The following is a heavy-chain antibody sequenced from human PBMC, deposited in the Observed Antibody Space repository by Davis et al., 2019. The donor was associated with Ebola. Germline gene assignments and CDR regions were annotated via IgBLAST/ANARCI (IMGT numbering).Heavy chain of an antibody. CDR1: GFTFSSYA. J-gene: IGHJ3*01. CDR2: ISGSGDST. D-gene: IGHD6-19*01. V-gene: IGHV3-23*01. CDR3: AKDTSNVWFDV. Sequence: GGSLRLSCAASGFTFSSYAMSWVRQAPGKGLEWVSAISGSGDSTYYADSVKGRFTISRDNSKNTLYLQMNSLRVEDTAIYYCAKDTSNVWFDVWGQGTMVTVSS.